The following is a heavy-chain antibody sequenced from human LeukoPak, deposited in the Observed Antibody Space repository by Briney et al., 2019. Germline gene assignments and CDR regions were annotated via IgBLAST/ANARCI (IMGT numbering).Heavy chain of an antibody. V-gene: IGHV5-51*01. D-gene: IGHD3-10*01. J-gene: IGHJ3*02. CDR2: IYPADSDT. CDR3: ARHCGMVDDAFDI. Sequence: GESLKISCKGSGYDFTTYWIGWVRQMPGKGLEWMGVIYPADSDTTYSPSFQGQVTISTDKSISTAYLQWSSLKASDTAMYYCARHCGMVDDAFDIWGQGTMVTVSS. CDR1: GYDFTTYW.